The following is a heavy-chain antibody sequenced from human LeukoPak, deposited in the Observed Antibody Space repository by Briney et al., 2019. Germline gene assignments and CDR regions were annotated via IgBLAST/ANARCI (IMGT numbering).Heavy chain of an antibody. D-gene: IGHD1-26*01. V-gene: IGHV3-21*01. J-gene: IGHJ4*02. Sequence: GGSLRLSCAASGFTFSNYPMGWVRQAPGKGLEWVSSISSSGSYIYYADSVKGRFTISRDNAKNTLYLQMNSLRAEDTAVYYCARGYGSYQDYWGQGTLVTVSS. CDR2: ISSSGSYI. CDR1: GFTFSNYP. CDR3: ARGYGSYQDY.